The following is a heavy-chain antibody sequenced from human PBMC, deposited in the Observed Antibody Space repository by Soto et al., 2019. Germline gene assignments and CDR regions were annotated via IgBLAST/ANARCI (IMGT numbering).Heavy chain of an antibody. D-gene: IGHD4-17*01. Sequence: QVQLVQSGAEVKKPGPSVKVSCKASGGTFSSYTISWVRQAPGQGLEWMGRIIPILGIANYAQKFQGRVTITADKSTSTAYMELSSLRSEDTAVYYCARGPTVTTSTLSHFYMDVWGKGTTVTVSS. V-gene: IGHV1-69*02. CDR2: IIPILGIA. J-gene: IGHJ6*03. CDR1: GGTFSSYT. CDR3: ARGPTVTTSTLSHFYMDV.